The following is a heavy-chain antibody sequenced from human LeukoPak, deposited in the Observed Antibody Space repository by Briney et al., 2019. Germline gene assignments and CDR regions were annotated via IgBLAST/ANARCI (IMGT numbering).Heavy chain of an antibody. Sequence: GGSLRLSCAASGFTFSSHAMNWVRQAPGKGLDWVSAVSGSGGRREYADAVKGRFTISRDNSKNTVYLQMNNLRDEDTAVYYCAKDLYDSSGYYHDYWGQGTLVTVSS. V-gene: IGHV3-23*01. CDR1: GFTFSSHA. D-gene: IGHD3-22*01. CDR2: VSGSGGRR. CDR3: AKDLYDSSGYYHDY. J-gene: IGHJ4*02.